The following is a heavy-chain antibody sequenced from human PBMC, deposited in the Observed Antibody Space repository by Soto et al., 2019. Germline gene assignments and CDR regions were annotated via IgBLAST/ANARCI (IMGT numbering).Heavy chain of an antibody. CDR2: ISGSGGST. J-gene: IGHJ4*02. CDR3: AKDKTYVWGSYRFALDY. D-gene: IGHD3-16*02. Sequence: EVQLLESGGGLVQPGGSLRLSCAASGFTFSSYAMSWVRQAPGKGLEWVSAISGSGGSTYYADSVKGRFTISRDNSKNTLYLQMNSLRDADTAVYYCAKDKTYVWGSYRFALDYWGQGTLVTVSS. V-gene: IGHV3-23*01. CDR1: GFTFSSYA.